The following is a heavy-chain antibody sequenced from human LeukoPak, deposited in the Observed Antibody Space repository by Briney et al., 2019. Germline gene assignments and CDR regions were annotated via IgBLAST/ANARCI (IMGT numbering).Heavy chain of an antibody. D-gene: IGHD2-15*01. V-gene: IGHV4-30-2*03. CDR2: IYHSGST. CDR3: ARLLVVRGLDY. J-gene: IGHJ4*02. Sequence: SETLSLTCAVSGGSISSGGYSWSWIRQPPGKGLEWIGYIYHSGSTYYNPSLMSRVTISEDTSKNQFSLKLSSVTAADTAVYYCARLLVVRGLDYWGQGTLVTVSS. CDR1: GGSISSGGYS.